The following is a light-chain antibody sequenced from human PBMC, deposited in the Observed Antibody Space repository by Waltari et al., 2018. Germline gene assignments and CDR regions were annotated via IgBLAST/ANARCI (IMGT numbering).Light chain of an antibody. Sequence: QLVLTQSPSASASLGASVKLTCTLTSGHSSYAIAWHQQKPQKGPRYLMKINSAGSHIKGDGIPDRFSGSSSGAERYLTIASLQSEEEADYYCQIGVPGFRVFGGGTKVTVL. CDR1: SGHSSYA. J-gene: IGLJ3*02. CDR2: INSAGSH. CDR3: QIGVPGFRV. V-gene: IGLV4-69*01.